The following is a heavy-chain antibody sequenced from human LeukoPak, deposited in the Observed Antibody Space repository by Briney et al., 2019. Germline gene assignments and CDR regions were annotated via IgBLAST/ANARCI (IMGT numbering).Heavy chain of an antibody. D-gene: IGHD3-22*01. CDR2: ISGSGGST. V-gene: IGHV3-23*01. CDR1: GFTFSSYA. CDR3: AKDLEYYYDSSGYYFSRSPSDY. Sequence: PGGSLRLSCAASGFTFSSYAMSWVRQAPGKGLEWVSAISGSGGSTYYADSVKGRFTISRDNSKNTLYLQMNSLRAGDTAVYYCAKDLEYYYDSSGYYFSRSPSDYWGQGTLVTVSS. J-gene: IGHJ4*02.